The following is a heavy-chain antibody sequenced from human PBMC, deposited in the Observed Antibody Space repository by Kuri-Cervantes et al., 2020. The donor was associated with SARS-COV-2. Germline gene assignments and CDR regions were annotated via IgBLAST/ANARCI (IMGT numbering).Heavy chain of an antibody. CDR2: ISGSGGST. CDR3: AKDISQATVVTLIEAFDY. J-gene: IGHJ4*02. CDR1: GFTFSSYA. D-gene: IGHD4-23*01. Sequence: GESLKISCAASGFTFSSYAMSWVHQAPGKGLEWVSAISGSGGSTYYADSVKGRFTISRDNSKNTLYLQMNSLRAEDTAVYYCAKDISQATVVTLIEAFDYWGQGTLVTVSS. V-gene: IGHV3-23*01.